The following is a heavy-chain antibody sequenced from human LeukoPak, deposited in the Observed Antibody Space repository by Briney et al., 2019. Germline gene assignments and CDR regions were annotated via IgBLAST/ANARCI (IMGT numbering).Heavy chain of an antibody. J-gene: IGHJ4*02. V-gene: IGHV3-7*01. Sequence: GGSLRLSCAASGFTLNRYWMSWVRQAPGKGLEWVANINEDGGERHYVDSVKGRFTISRDNAKNSLYLQMNSLRAKDTAVYYCARGGNLENWGGGTLVTVSS. CDR1: GFTLNRYW. CDR2: INEDGGER. D-gene: IGHD1-14*01. CDR3: ARGGNLEN.